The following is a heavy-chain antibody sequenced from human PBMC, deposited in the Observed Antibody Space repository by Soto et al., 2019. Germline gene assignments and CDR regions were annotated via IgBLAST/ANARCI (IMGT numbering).Heavy chain of an antibody. CDR1: GYTFTSYG. Sequence: GASVKVSCKASGYTFTSYGISWVRQAPGQGLEWMGWISAYNGNTNYAQKLQGRVTMTRNTSISTAYMELSSLRSEDTAVYYCARISLLGYCSGGSCYDHDAFDIWGQGTMVTVSS. J-gene: IGHJ3*02. D-gene: IGHD2-15*01. CDR3: ARISLLGYCSGGSCYDHDAFDI. CDR2: ISAYNGNT. V-gene: IGHV1-18*01.